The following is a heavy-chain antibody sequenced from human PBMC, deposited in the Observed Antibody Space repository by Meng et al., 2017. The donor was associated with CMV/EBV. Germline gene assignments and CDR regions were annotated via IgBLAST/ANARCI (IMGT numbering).Heavy chain of an antibody. CDR1: GFTFDEYG. CDR3: ARDCRAAAGYAFDI. D-gene: IGHD6-13*01. J-gene: IGHJ3*02. V-gene: IGHV3-21*01. Sequence: SGFTFDEYGMSWVRQAPGKGLEWVSSISSSSSYIYYADSVKGRFTISRDNAKNSLYLQMNSLRAEDTAVYYCARDCRAAAGYAFDIWGQGTMVTVSS. CDR2: ISSSSSYI.